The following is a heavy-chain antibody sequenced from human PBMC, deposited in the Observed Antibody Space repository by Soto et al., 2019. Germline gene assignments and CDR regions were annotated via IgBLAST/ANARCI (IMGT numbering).Heavy chain of an antibody. CDR1: GYRFTSNW. Sequence: GESLKISCKGSGYRFTSNWIGWVRQMPGKVLEWMGIIYPGDSDIRYSPSFQGQVTFSVDKSISTAFLQWSSLKASDSAIYYCATCIAACLDGLDVWGQGXTVTVYS. D-gene: IGHD6-6*01. V-gene: IGHV5-51*01. CDR2: IYPGDSDI. J-gene: IGHJ6*02. CDR3: ATCIAACLDGLDV.